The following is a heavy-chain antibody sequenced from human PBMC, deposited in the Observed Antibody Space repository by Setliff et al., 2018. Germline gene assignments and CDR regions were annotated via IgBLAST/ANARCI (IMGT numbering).Heavy chain of an antibody. V-gene: IGHV4-34*01. J-gene: IGHJ5*02. D-gene: IGHD6-6*01. Sequence: SETLSLTCAAYGGTFSDYYWTWIRQAPGKGLEWIGEINHSGSTNYNPSLRSRVTTSIDTSKDQFSLKMSSVTAADAAIYYCARGRNVAARLLDTWGQGSQVTVSS. CDR1: GGTFSDYY. CDR2: INHSGST. CDR3: ARGRNVAARLLDT.